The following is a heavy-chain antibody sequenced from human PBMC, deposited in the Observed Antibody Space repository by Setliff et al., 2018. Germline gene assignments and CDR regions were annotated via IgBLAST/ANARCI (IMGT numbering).Heavy chain of an antibody. Sequence: SVNVSCKASGGTFSSYAISWVRQAPGQGLEWMGGIIPITGTPNYEQRFQGRITISTDESSSTVNMEMSRLKSEDTAVYYCARGSIVGPTRGDFDFWGLGTLVTVSS. CDR3: ARGSIVGPTRGDFDF. V-gene: IGHV1-69*05. J-gene: IGHJ4*02. CDR2: IIPITGTP. D-gene: IGHD1-26*01. CDR1: GGTFSSYA.